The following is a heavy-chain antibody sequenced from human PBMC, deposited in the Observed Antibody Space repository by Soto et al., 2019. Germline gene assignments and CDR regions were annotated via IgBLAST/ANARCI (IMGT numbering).Heavy chain of an antibody. Sequence: SETLSLTCTVSGGPISSYYWSWIRQPPGKGLEWIGYIYYSGSTNYNPSLKSRVTISVDTSKNQFSLKLSSVTAADTAVYYCARDLGYCSGGSCRSWFDPWGQGTLVTVSS. CDR1: GGPISSYY. J-gene: IGHJ5*02. CDR3: ARDLGYCSGGSCRSWFDP. CDR2: IYYSGST. D-gene: IGHD2-15*01. V-gene: IGHV4-59*12.